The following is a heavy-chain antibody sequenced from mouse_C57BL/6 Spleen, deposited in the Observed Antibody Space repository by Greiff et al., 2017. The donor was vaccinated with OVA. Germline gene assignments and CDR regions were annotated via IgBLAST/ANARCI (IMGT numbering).Heavy chain of an antibody. J-gene: IGHJ1*03. Sequence: VQLQQSGPELVKPGASVKISCKASGYAFSSSWMNWVKQRPGKGLEWIGRIYPGDGDTNYNGKFKGKATLTADKSSSTAYMQLSSLTSEDSAVYFCARWANRYFDVWGTGTTVTVSS. CDR1: GYAFSSSW. D-gene: IGHD3-1*01. CDR2: IYPGDGDT. CDR3: ARWANRYFDV. V-gene: IGHV1-82*01.